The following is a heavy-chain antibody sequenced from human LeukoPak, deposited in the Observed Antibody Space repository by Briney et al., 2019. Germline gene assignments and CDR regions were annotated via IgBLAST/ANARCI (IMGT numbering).Heavy chain of an antibody. J-gene: IGHJ4*02. CDR1: GFTFSDYW. CDR3: ARGVRNNYGSDY. D-gene: IGHD3-10*01. CDR2: VNGDGGIT. V-gene: IGHV3-74*01. Sequence: GGSLRLSCAASGFTFSDYWRHWVRQAPGKGLVWVSRVNGDGGITTYADSVKGRFTISRDNAKNRVYLVVNSLRAEDTAVYYCARGVRNNYGSDYWGQGTLVTVSS.